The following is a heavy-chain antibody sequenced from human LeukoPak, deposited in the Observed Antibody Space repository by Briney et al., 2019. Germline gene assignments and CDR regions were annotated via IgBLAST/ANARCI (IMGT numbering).Heavy chain of an antibody. V-gene: IGHV1-18*01. D-gene: IGHD3-22*01. CDR2: ISAYNGNT. CDR3: ASGLDYYDSSGYYSGDAFDI. J-gene: IGHJ3*02. CDR1: GYTFTSYG. Sequence: ASVKVSCKASGYTFTSYGISWVRQAPGQGLEWMGWISAYNGNTNYAQKLQGRVTMTTDTSTSTAYMELRSLRSDDTAVYYCASGLDYYDSSGYYSGDAFDIGGQGTMVTVSS.